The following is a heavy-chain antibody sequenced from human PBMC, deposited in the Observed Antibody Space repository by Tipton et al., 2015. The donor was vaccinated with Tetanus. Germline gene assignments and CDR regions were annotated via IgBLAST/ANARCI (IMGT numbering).Heavy chain of an antibody. CDR1: GFPFSSSA. Sequence: SLRLSCAASGFPFSSSAMSWVRQTPGRGLEWVSTISSTGGKTYYADSVKGRFTISTDDSKNTQFLQLDSLRVEDTAIYFCAKDCITGICYPEHWGQGTLVTVSS. J-gene: IGHJ4*02. V-gene: IGHV3-23*01. D-gene: IGHD2-8*01. CDR3: AKDCITGICYPEH. CDR2: ISSTGGKT.